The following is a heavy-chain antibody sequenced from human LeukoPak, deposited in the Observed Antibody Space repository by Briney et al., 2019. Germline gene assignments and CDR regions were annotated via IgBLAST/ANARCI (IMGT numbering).Heavy chain of an antibody. CDR2: ITSSSSYI. CDR1: GFTFSSYT. CDR3: ARDGDTVLTRGYYYYMDV. J-gene: IGHJ6*03. D-gene: IGHD4-23*01. Sequence: GGPLRLSCAASGFTFSSYTMNWVRQAPGKGPEWVSSITSSSSYIYYADSVKGRFTISRDNARNSLYLQMNSLRAEDTALYYCARDGDTVLTRGYYYYMDVWGKGTTVTVSS. V-gene: IGHV3-21*01.